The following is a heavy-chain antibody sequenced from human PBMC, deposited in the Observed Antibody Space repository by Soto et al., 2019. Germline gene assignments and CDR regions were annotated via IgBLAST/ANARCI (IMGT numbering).Heavy chain of an antibody. Sequence: EVQLLESGGVLVQPGGSLRLSCAASGFTFSNYAISWVRQAPGKGLEWVSIISGSGGTTYHADSVKDRFTISRDNSKNTLFLQMNSVRAEDTAVYYCAKGVAVGFHFGSSTDRGFDPWGQGTLVTVSS. V-gene: IGHV3-23*01. J-gene: IGHJ5*02. CDR2: ISGSGGTT. CDR1: GFTFSNYA. D-gene: IGHD6-6*01. CDR3: AKGVAVGFHFGSSTDRGFDP.